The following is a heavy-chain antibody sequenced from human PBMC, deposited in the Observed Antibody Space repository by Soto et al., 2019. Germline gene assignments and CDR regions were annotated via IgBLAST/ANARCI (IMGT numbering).Heavy chain of an antibody. CDR1: GGTFSSYT. D-gene: IGHD6-19*01. CDR3: ARAIMGIAVAGSRPLDY. J-gene: IGHJ4*02. V-gene: IGHV1-69*02. Sequence: SVKVSCKASGGTFSSYTITWVRQAPGQGLEWMGRIIPILGIANYAQKFQGRVTITADKSTSTAYMELSSLRSEDTAVYYCARAIMGIAVAGSRPLDYWRQAALVTVSS. CDR2: IIPILGIA.